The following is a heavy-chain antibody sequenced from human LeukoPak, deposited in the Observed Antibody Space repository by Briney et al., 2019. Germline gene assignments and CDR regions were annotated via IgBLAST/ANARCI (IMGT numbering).Heavy chain of an antibody. V-gene: IGHV3-33*01. J-gene: IGHJ4*02. Sequence: GRSLRLSCAASGFTFSSYGMHWVRQAPGKGLEWVAVIWYDGSNKYYADSVKGRFTISRDNSKNTLYLQMNSLRAEDTAVYYCARAPSLQLSDYFDYWGQGTLVTVSS. D-gene: IGHD5-18*01. CDR1: GFTFSSYG. CDR2: IWYDGSNK. CDR3: ARAPSLQLSDYFDY.